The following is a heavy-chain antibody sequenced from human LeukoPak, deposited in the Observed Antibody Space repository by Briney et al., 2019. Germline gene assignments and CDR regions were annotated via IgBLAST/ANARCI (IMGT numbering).Heavy chain of an antibody. D-gene: IGHD1-26*01. CDR3: ARGPRGGATLAPDY. J-gene: IGHJ4*02. CDR1: GYTFTSYD. V-gene: IGHV1-8*01. Sequence: ASVKVSCKASGYTFTSYDINWVRQATGQGLEWMGWVNPNSGNTGYAQKFQGRVTMTRNTSISTAYMELSSLRSEDTAVYYCARGPRGGATLAPDYWGQGTLVTVSS. CDR2: VNPNSGNT.